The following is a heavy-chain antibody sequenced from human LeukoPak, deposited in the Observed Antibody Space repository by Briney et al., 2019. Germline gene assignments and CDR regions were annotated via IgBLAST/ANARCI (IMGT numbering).Heavy chain of an antibody. CDR2: IYYSGST. CDR3: ARAPTKYSSSWYFDY. D-gene: IGHD6-13*01. Sequence: SETLSLTCTVSGGSISSYYWSWIRQPPGKGLEWIGYIYYSGSTNYNPSLKSRVTISVDTSKNQFSLKLSSVTAADTAVYYCARAPTKYSSSWYFDYWGQGTLVTVSS. CDR1: GGSISSYY. J-gene: IGHJ4*02. V-gene: IGHV4-59*01.